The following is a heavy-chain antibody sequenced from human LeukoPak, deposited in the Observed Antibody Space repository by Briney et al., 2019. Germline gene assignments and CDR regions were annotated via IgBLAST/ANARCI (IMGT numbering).Heavy chain of an antibody. CDR3: ARAGGFGESPDY. CDR2: ISSSSSYI. J-gene: IGHJ4*02. Sequence: KPGGSLRLSCAASGFTFSSYSMNWVRQAPGKGLEWVSSISSSSSYIYYADSVKGRFTISRDNAKNSLYLQMNSLRAEDTAVYYCARAGGFGESPDYWGQGTLVTVSS. CDR1: GFTFSSYS. V-gene: IGHV3-21*01. D-gene: IGHD3-10*01.